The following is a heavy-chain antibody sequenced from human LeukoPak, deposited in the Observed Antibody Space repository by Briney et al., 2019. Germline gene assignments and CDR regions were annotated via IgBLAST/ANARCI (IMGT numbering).Heavy chain of an antibody. Sequence: QTGGSLRLSCAASGSTFSSYWMSWVRQAPGKGLEWVANIKQDGSEKYYVDSVKGRFTISRDNAKNSLYLQMNSLRAEDTAVYYCARAKQWTYFDYWGQGTLVTVSS. J-gene: IGHJ4*02. CDR3: ARAKQWTYFDY. CDR1: GSTFSSYW. V-gene: IGHV3-7*04. CDR2: IKQDGSEK. D-gene: IGHD6-19*01.